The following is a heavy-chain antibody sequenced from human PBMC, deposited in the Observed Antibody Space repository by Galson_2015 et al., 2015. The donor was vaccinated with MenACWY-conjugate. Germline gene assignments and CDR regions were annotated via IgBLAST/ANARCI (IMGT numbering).Heavy chain of an antibody. CDR3: AQLPHTYYFGAGRKGDY. CDR2: ISGSSNST. CDR1: RFSFSTYA. J-gene: IGHJ4*02. D-gene: IGHD3-10*01. Sequence: SLRLSCAASRFSFSTYAMNWVRQAPGKGLEWVSGISGSSNSTYYADSVKGRFTISRDNSKNTLYLQMNSLRAEDTAMYYCAQLPHTYYFGAGRKGDYWGQGTLVTVSS. V-gene: IGHV3-23*01.